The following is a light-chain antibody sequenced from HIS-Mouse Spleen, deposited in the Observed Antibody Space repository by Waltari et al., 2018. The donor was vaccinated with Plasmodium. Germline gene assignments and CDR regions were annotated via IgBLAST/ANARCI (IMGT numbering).Light chain of an antibody. CDR2: EVS. J-gene: IGLJ1*01. CDR3: SSYAGSSV. Sequence: QSALTQPPSASGSPGQSVTISCTGTSSAVGGYNYVSWYQQHPGKAPKLMIYEVSKRPSGVPYPFPGSKSGNPASLTVSGLQAEDEADYYCSSYAGSSVFGTGTKVTVL. CDR1: SSAVGGYNY. V-gene: IGLV2-8*01.